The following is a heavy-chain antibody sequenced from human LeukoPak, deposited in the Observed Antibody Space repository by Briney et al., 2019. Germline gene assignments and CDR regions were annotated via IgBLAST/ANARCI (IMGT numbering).Heavy chain of an antibody. J-gene: IGHJ6*02. CDR1: GFTFSSHW. Sequence: GGSLRLSCAASGFTFSSHWMHWVRQAPGKGLVWVSRINSDGSSISYADSVRGRFTISRDNAKNTLYLQMNSLRAEDTAVYYCARDGTAAFEYGMDVWGQGTTVTVSS. CDR3: ARDGTAAFEYGMDV. CDR2: INSDGSSI. D-gene: IGHD6-13*01. V-gene: IGHV3-74*01.